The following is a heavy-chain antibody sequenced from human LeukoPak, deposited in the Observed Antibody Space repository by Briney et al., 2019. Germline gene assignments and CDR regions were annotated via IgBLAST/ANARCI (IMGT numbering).Heavy chain of an antibody. D-gene: IGHD6-6*01. Sequence: LSGGSLRLSCVASGFPFDDYGMFWVRQTPGKGLEWISGISWNSGIIAYADSVKGRFTIFRDNAKNSLYLQMNSLRAEDTAVYYCASYQLRYSSSSGFDYWGQGTLVTVSS. J-gene: IGHJ4*02. CDR2: ISWNSGII. V-gene: IGHV3-9*01. CDR1: GFPFDDYG. CDR3: ASYQLRYSSSSGFDY.